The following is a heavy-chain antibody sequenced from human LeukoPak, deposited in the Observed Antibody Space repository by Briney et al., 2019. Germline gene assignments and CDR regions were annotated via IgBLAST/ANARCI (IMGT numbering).Heavy chain of an antibody. CDR3: AKDLRPDGVDNFGH. Sequence: GGSLRLSCAASGFNFNSYTMNWVRQAPGKGLQWVANILASGSPTYYADSVKGRFIIPRDNSKNTVYLQMNSLRVEDTAIYYCAKDLRPDGVDNFGHWGQGILVTVSS. D-gene: IGHD2-8*01. CDR2: ILASGSPT. V-gene: IGHV3-23*01. CDR1: GFNFNSYT. J-gene: IGHJ4*02.